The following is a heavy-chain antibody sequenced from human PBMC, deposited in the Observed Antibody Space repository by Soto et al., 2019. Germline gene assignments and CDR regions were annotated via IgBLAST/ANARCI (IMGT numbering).Heavy chain of an antibody. Sequence: QLQLQESGSGLVKPSQTLSLTCAVSGGSISSGGYSWSWIRQPPGKGLEWIGYIYHSGSTYYNPSLKSRVSISVDGSKNKFSLKLSSVTAADTAVYYCAAGGGLPRYYWGQGTLVTVSS. CDR3: AAGGGLPRYY. D-gene: IGHD5-12*01. J-gene: IGHJ4*02. CDR2: IYHSGST. CDR1: GGSISSGGYS. V-gene: IGHV4-30-2*01.